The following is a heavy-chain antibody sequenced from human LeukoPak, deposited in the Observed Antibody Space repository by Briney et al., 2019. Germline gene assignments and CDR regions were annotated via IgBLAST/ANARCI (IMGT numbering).Heavy chain of an antibody. V-gene: IGHV1-18*01. CDR1: GYTFTSYG. CDR2: ISAYNGNT. D-gene: IGHD3-3*01. J-gene: IGHJ4*02. CDR3: AREGREYYDFWSGYEPFDY. Sequence: GASVKVSCKASGYTFTSYGISWVRQAPGQGLEWMGWISAYNGNTNYAQKLQGRVTMTTDTSTSTAYMELRSLRSDDTAVYYCAREGREYYDFWSGYEPFDYWGQGTLVTVSS.